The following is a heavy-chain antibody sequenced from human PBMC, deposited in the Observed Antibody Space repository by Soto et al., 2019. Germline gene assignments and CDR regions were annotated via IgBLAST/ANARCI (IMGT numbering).Heavy chain of an antibody. J-gene: IGHJ6*02. V-gene: IGHV3-30*18. Sequence: SLRLSCAASGFTFSSYGMHWVRQAPGKGLEWVAVISYDGSNKYYADSVKGRFTISRDNSENTLYLQMNSLRAEDTAVYYCAKDLRDSGSYSYYYYYGMDVWGQGTTVTVSS. CDR2: ISYDGSNK. CDR3: AKDLRDSGSYSYYYYYGMDV. CDR1: GFTFSSYG. D-gene: IGHD1-26*01.